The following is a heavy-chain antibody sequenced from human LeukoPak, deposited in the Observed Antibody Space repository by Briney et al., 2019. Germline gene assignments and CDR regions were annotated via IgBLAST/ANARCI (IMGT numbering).Heavy chain of an antibody. Sequence: GESLKISCKASGYSFSSYWIGWVRQMPGKGLEWMGIIYPGDSDTRYSPSFQGQVTISADKSITTGYLQWSSLKALDTAMYYCARAPTSVSNPYYFHYWGQGALVTVSS. D-gene: IGHD4-11*01. J-gene: IGHJ4*02. CDR2: IYPGDSDT. CDR1: GYSFSSYW. CDR3: ARAPTSVSNPYYFHY. V-gene: IGHV5-51*01.